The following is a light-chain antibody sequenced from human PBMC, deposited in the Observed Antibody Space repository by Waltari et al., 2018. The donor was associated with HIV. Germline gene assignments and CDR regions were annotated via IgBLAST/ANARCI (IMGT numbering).Light chain of an antibody. CDR3: QQSHSTPLT. CDR1: QSISNY. Sequence: DIQMTQSPSSLSASVGDRVTITCRASQSISNYLNWYQQKPGKAPKLLIYAASSLQSGVPSRFSGSGSVTDFTLTISSLQPEDFASYYCQQSHSTPLTFGGGTKVEIK. CDR2: AAS. V-gene: IGKV1-39*01. J-gene: IGKJ4*01.